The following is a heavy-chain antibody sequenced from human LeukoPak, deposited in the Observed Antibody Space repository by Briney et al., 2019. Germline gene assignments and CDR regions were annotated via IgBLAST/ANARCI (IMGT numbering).Heavy chain of an antibody. D-gene: IGHD1-26*01. CDR1: GFTFSSYW. V-gene: IGHV3-7*01. J-gene: IGHJ4*02. Sequence: GSLRLSCAASGFTFSSYWMSWVRQAPGKGLEWVANIEQDGSEKYYVDSVKGRFTISRDNAKNSLYLQMNSLRAEDTAVYYCARYSGSYEYYFDYWGQGTLVTVSS. CDR2: IEQDGSEK. CDR3: ARYSGSYEYYFDY.